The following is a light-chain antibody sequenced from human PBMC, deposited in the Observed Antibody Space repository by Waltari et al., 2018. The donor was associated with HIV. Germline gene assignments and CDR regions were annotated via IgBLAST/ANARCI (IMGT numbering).Light chain of an antibody. CDR3: QQFNSYPNT. V-gene: IGKV1-13*02. CDR1: QGIAHA. Sequence: AIQLTQSPSSLSASVGDRVTLTCRASQGIAHALAWYQQKPGKPPKVLIFDASNLEGGFSSRFSGSGSGTEFTLTINSLQPEDFATYFCQQFNSYPNTFGGGTKVEIK. J-gene: IGKJ4*01. CDR2: DAS.